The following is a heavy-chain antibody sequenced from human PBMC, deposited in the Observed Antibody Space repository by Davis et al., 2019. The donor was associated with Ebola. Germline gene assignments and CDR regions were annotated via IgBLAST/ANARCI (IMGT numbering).Heavy chain of an antibody. D-gene: IGHD3-10*01. J-gene: IGHJ6*04. CDR1: GFTFSSYA. CDR2: ISSSSTNI. Sequence: GEFLKISCAASGFTFSSYAMSWVRQAPGKGLEWVSYISSSSTNIFYADSVKGRFTVSRDNSKNTLSLQMNSLRAEDTAVYYCARDGNYYGSGSYGLDVWGRGTMVTVSS. V-gene: IGHV3-48*01. CDR3: ARDGNYYGSGSYGLDV.